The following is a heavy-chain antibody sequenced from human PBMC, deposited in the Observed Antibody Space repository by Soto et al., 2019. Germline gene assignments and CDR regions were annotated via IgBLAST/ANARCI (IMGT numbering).Heavy chain of an antibody. D-gene: IGHD6-13*01. Sequence: SETLSLTCTVSGGSISSSSYYWGWIRQPPGKGLEWIGSIYYSGSTYYNPSLKSRVTISVDTSKNQFSLKLSSVTAADTAVYYCARHAGIAANLFDYWGQGTLVTVSS. CDR3: ARHAGIAANLFDY. V-gene: IGHV4-39*01. J-gene: IGHJ4*02. CDR2: IYYSGST. CDR1: GGSISSSSYY.